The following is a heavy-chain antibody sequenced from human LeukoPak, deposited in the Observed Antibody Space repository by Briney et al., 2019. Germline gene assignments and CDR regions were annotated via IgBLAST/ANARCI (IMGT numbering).Heavy chain of an antibody. V-gene: IGHV3-53*01. J-gene: IGHJ6*04. CDR1: GFTVSSNY. D-gene: IGHD3-10*02. CDR2: IYSGGST. CDR3: ATSVRGVSYYYGMDV. Sequence: GGSLRLSCAASGFTVSSNYMSWVRQAPGKGLEWVSVIYSGGSTYYADSVKGRFTISRDNSKNTLYLQMNSLRAEDTAVYYCATSVRGVSYYYGMDVWGKGTTVTVSS.